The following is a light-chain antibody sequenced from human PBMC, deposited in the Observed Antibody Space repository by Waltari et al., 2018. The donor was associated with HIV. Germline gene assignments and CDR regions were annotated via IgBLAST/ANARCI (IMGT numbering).Light chain of an antibody. CDR1: NSNIGSNT. V-gene: IGLV1-44*01. J-gene: IGLJ2*01. CDR3: AAWDDSLSGFVV. Sequence: QSVLPQPPSASGRPGQRVTISCSGSNSNIGSNTVKWYRQLPGPAPKLLIYGNHERPSGVPDRFSGSKSGTSASLIISGLQAEDEADYYCAAWDDSLSGFVVFGGGTKLTVL. CDR2: GNH.